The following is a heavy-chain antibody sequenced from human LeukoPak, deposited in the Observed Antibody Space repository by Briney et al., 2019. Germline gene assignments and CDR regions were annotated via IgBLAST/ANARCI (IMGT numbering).Heavy chain of an antibody. CDR2: MNPNSGNT. V-gene: IGHV1-8*01. J-gene: IGHJ6*03. D-gene: IGHD2-21*01. Sequence: GASVKVSCKASGYTFTSYDINWVRQATGQGLEWMGWMNPNSGNTGYAQKFQGRVTMTRNTSISTAYMELSSLRSEDTAVYYCARDGDYCGGDCYYASMDVWGKGTTVTVSS. CDR3: ARDGDYCGGDCYYASMDV. CDR1: GYTFTSYD.